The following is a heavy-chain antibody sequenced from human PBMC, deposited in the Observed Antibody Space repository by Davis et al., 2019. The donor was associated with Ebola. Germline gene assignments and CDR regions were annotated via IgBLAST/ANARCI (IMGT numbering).Heavy chain of an antibody. CDR3: ARDHGSPIAVAASFDY. Sequence: PGGSLRLSCAASGFTFSSYAMSWVRQAPGKGLEWVAVIWYDGSNKYYADSVKGRFTISRDNSKNTLYLQMNSLRAEDTAVYYCARDHGSPIAVAASFDYWGQGTLVTVSS. CDR2: IWYDGSNK. D-gene: IGHD6-19*01. J-gene: IGHJ4*02. CDR1: GFTFSSYA. V-gene: IGHV3-33*08.